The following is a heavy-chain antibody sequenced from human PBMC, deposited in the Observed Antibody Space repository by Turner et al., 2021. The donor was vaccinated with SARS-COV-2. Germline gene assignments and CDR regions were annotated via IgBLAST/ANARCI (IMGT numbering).Heavy chain of an antibody. CDR1: GFTFSSYG. Sequence: QVQLVESGGGVVQPGRSLRLSCAASGFTFSSYGMHWVRQAPGKGLEWVAAISYDGSNKYYADSVKGRFTISRDNSKNTLYLQMNSLRAEDTAVYYCAKGSGVYWSSRSCYNGYFDYWGQGTLVTVSS. J-gene: IGHJ4*02. D-gene: IGHD2-2*02. CDR2: ISYDGSNK. CDR3: AKGSGVYWSSRSCYNGYFDY. V-gene: IGHV3-30*18.